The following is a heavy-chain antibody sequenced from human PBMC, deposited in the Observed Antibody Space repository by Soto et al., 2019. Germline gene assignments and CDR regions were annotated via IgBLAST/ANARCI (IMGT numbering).Heavy chain of an antibody. CDR1: GFSVGDTY. J-gene: IGHJ6*02. Sequence: QVQLVESGGGLVEPGGSLRLSCAASGFSVGDTYMTWIRQAPGKGLKWLSYSSGSGGYTNYADSVKGGFTISRDNAKNSLFLQLDSLRAEDTAVYFWARSSGRRHVFTFDYGLDVWGQGTTVTVSS. CDR2: SSGSGGYT. D-gene: IGHD3-16*01. V-gene: IGHV3-11*06. CDR3: ARSSGRRHVFTFDYGLDV.